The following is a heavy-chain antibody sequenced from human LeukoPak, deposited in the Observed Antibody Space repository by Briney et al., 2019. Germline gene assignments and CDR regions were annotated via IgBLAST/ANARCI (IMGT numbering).Heavy chain of an antibody. V-gene: IGHV1-69*06. CDR2: IIPIFGTA. Sequence: ASVKVSCKASGYTFTSYAISWVRQAPGQGLEWMGGIIPIFGTANYAQKFQGRVTITADKSTSTAYMELSSLRSEDTAVYYCARVPTVGATRSRFDPWGQGTLVTVSS. CDR1: GYTFTSYA. CDR3: ARVPTVGATRSRFDP. J-gene: IGHJ5*02. D-gene: IGHD1-26*01.